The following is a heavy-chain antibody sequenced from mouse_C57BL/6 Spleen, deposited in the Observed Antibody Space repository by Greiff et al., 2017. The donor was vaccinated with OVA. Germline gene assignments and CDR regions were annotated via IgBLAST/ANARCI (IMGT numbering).Heavy chain of an antibody. CDR1: GFNIEDYY. D-gene: IGHD1-1*01. CDR3: ARGDYYGRSLYYYAMDY. Sequence: EVQLQQSGAELVKPGASVKLSCTASGFNIEDYYMPWVKQRPEQGLEWIGGIDPEGGETKYAPKFKGKATLTADPSSNTAYLQLSSLTSEDTAVYYCARGDYYGRSLYYYAMDYWGQGTSVTVSS. V-gene: IGHV14-2*01. J-gene: IGHJ4*01. CDR2: IDPEGGET.